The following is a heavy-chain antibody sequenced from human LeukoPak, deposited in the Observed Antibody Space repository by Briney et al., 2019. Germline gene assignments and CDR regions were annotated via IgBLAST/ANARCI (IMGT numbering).Heavy chain of an antibody. CDR1: GGSISSYY. V-gene: IGHV4-59*01. CDR3: ARASITIFGVVDEYYYYMDV. D-gene: IGHD3-3*01. Sequence: PSETLSLTCTVSGGSISSYYWSWIRQPPGKGLEWIGYICYSGSTNYNPSLKSRVTISVDTSKNQFSLKLSSVTAADTAVYYCARASITIFGVVDEYYYYMDVWGKGTTVTVSS. CDR2: ICYSGST. J-gene: IGHJ6*03.